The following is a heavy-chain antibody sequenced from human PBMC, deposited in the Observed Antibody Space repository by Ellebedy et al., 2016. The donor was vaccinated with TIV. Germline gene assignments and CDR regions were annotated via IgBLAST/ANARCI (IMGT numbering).Heavy chain of an antibody. CDR2: IYYSGST. CDR1: GGSISSYY. CDR3: ARIIAAAGPGFDY. V-gene: IGHV4-59*01. J-gene: IGHJ4*02. Sequence: SETLSLTXTVSGGSISSYYWSWIRQPPGKGLEWIGYIYYSGSTNYNPSLKSRVTISVDTSKNQFSLKLSSVTAADTAVYYCARIIAAAGPGFDYWGQGTLVTVSS. D-gene: IGHD6-13*01.